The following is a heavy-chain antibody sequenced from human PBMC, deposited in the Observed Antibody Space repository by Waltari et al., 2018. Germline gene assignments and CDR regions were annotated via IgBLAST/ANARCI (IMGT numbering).Heavy chain of an antibody. J-gene: IGHJ4*02. CDR1: GFTFSRYS. CDR3: ARDAITLVRGVLTPFDY. Sequence: SCAASGFTFSRYSMNWVRQAPGKGLEWVSSISKSSGYLYYADSVKGRFTISRDNAKNSLYLQMNSLRVEDTALYYCARDAITLVRGVLTPFDYWGQGTLVSVTS. D-gene: IGHD3-10*01. V-gene: IGHV3-21*01. CDR2: ISKSSGYL.